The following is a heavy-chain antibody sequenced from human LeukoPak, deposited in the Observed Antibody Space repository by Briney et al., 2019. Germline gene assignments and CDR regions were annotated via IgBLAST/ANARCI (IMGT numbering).Heavy chain of an antibody. Sequence: ASVKVSCQATGYTFTSYGISWVRQAPGQGLEWMGWISAYNGNINYAQKLKGRATMTPHTSTRAAYMELRSLRSDDTAVYYCASVFTRYYRANAFDIWGQGTMVTVSS. CDR2: ISAYNGNI. CDR3: ASVFTRYYRANAFDI. D-gene: IGHD3-9*01. V-gene: IGHV1-18*01. J-gene: IGHJ3*02. CDR1: GYTFTSYG.